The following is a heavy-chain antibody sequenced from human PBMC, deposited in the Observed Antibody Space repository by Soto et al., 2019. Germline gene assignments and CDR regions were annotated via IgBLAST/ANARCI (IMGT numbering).Heavy chain of an antibody. J-gene: IGHJ4*02. V-gene: IGHV3-30-3*01. Sequence: QVQLVESGGGVVQPGRSLRLSCAASGFIFSSYAMHWVRQAPGKGLEWVAVISSDGSNRYYADSVGGRFTISRDNSENTVYLHMSSLTGDDTAVFYCAKAPWNLDYTHYFDFWGKGTLVTVSS. D-gene: IGHD1-1*01. CDR1: GFIFSSYA. CDR2: ISSDGSNR. CDR3: AKAPWNLDYTHYFDF.